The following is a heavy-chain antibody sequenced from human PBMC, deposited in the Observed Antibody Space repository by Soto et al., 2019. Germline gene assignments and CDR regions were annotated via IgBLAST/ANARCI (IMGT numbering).Heavy chain of an antibody. CDR3: ARVMGQLVLEGYFDY. CDR1: GFTFSSYA. CDR2: ISGSGATT. V-gene: IGHV3-23*01. D-gene: IGHD6-6*01. Sequence: GGSLRLSCAASGFTFSSYAMSWVRQAPGKGLEWVSTISGSGATTYYADSVKGRFTISRDNSKNTLYLQINSLRAEDTAVYYCARVMGQLVLEGYFDYWGQGTLVTVSS. J-gene: IGHJ4*02.